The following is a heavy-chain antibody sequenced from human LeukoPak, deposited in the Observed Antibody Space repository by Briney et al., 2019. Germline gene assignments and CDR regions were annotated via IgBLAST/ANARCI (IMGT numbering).Heavy chain of an antibody. J-gene: IGHJ4*02. Sequence: GGSLRLSCAASGFTFSKYAMSWVRQAPGKGLEWVSAISPSDGNTFYADSVKGRFTISRDNSKNTLYLQMNSLRAEDTALYYCVKDSSVPYGITEWGQGTLVTVSS. CDR2: ISPSDGNT. V-gene: IGHV3-23*01. CDR3: VKDSSVPYGITE. D-gene: IGHD4-17*01. CDR1: GFTFSKYA.